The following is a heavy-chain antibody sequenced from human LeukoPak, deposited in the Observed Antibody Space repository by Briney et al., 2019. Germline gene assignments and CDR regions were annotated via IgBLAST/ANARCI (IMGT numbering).Heavy chain of an antibody. V-gene: IGHV4-31*03. CDR1: GGSLSSGGYY. D-gene: IGHD6-13*01. Sequence: PSETLSLTCTVSGGSLSSGGYYWSWIRQHPGKGLEWIGYIYYSGSTYYNPSLKSRVTISVDTSKNQFSLKLSSVTAADTAVYYCAREQQRSPYGMDVWGQGTTVTVSS. CDR2: IYYSGST. J-gene: IGHJ6*02. CDR3: AREQQRSPYGMDV.